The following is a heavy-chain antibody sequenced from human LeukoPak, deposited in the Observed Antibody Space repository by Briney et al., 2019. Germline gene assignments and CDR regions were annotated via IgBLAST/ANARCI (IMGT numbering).Heavy chain of an antibody. Sequence: GGSLGLSCAASGFTFNTYTMNWVRQAPGKGLEWLSFINTKSKSIYYADSVKGRFTISRGNAKNSLYLQMNSLRAEDTALYYCVRDQNWAFDYWGQGTLVTAPS. CDR3: VRDQNWAFDY. V-gene: IGHV3-48*01. CDR1: GFTFNTYT. CDR2: INTKSKSI. D-gene: IGHD7-27*01. J-gene: IGHJ4*02.